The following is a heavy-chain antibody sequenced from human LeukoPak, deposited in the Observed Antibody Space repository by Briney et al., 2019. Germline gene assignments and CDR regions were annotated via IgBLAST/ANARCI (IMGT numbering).Heavy chain of an antibody. CDR1: GYTFTSYY. CDR3: ARDGDIVATMGYFDY. D-gene: IGHD5-12*01. J-gene: IGHJ4*02. CDR2: INPSGGST. Sequence: ASVKVSCKASGYTFTSYYMHWARQAPGQGLEWMGIINPSGGSTSYAQKFQGRVTMTRDMSTSTVYMELSSLRSEDTAVCYCARDGDIVATMGYFDYWGQGTLVTVSS. V-gene: IGHV1-46*01.